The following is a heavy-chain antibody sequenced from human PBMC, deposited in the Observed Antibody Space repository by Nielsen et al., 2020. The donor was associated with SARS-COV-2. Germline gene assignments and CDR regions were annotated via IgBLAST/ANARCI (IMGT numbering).Heavy chain of an antibody. D-gene: IGHD1-26*01. CDR1: GYTFTRYG. CDR3: ARDPSGINYFDY. V-gene: IGHV1-18*01. CDR2: ISTWNGNT. J-gene: IGHJ4*02. Sequence: ASVKVSCKASGYTFTRYGITWVRQAPGQGLEWMGWISTWNGNTNYARKFQGRATMTTDTSTSTAYMELRSLKSDDTAVYYCARDPSGINYFDYWGQGTLVTVSS.